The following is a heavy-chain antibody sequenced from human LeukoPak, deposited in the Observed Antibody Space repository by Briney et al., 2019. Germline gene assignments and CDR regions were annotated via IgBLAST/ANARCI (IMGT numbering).Heavy chain of an antibody. J-gene: IGHJ4*02. Sequence: SDTLSLTCTVSGGASRSYYWSWILPPPGKGLEWIGYIYYSGSTNYNPSVKSRVTMSVDTSKNQFSLKLSSVTAADTAVYYCARKKDYGYFDYWGQGTLVTVSS. V-gene: IGHV4-59*07. D-gene: IGHD4/OR15-4a*01. CDR3: ARKKDYGYFDY. CDR1: GGASRSYY. CDR2: IYYSGST.